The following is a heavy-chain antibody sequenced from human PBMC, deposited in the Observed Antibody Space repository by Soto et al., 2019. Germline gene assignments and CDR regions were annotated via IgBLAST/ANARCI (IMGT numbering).Heavy chain of an antibody. J-gene: IGHJ4*02. Sequence: ASVKVSCKASGYTFTSYGISWVRQAPGQGLEWMGWISAYNGNTNYAQKLQGRVTMTTDTSTSTAYMELRSLRSDDTAVYYCARDQGTYYCSSTSCQANRFDYWGQGTLVTVSS. CDR2: ISAYNGNT. V-gene: IGHV1-18*01. CDR1: GYTFTSYG. CDR3: ARDQGTYYCSSTSCQANRFDY. D-gene: IGHD2-2*01.